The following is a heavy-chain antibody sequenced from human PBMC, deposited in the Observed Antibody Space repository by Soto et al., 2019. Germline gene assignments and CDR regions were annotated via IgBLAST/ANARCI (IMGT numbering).Heavy chain of an antibody. CDR2: IYHDGTT. CDR1: GDSVSSDSYY. J-gene: IGHJ5*02. CDR3: AREGGVLRLSNWLDP. V-gene: IGHV4-61*01. D-gene: IGHD3-3*01. Sequence: SETLSLTCTVSGDSVSSDSYYWSWTRQPPGKALEWIGYIYHDGTTSYNPSLQSRVTMSINTSKNQFSLKLSSVTAADTAIYYCAREGGVLRLSNWLDPWGQGTLVTVSS.